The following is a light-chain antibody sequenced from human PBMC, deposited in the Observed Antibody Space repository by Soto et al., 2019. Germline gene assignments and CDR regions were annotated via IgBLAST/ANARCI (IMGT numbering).Light chain of an antibody. CDR3: SSYAGTSLV. Sequence: QSALTQPPSASGSPGQSVTISCTGTRGDVGAYNYVSWYQQHPGKAPKLIIYEVTKRPSGVPDRFSGSKSGNTASLTVSGLQAGDEADYYCSSYAGTSLVFGGGTKLTVL. J-gene: IGLJ2*01. CDR1: RGDVGAYNY. CDR2: EVT. V-gene: IGLV2-8*01.